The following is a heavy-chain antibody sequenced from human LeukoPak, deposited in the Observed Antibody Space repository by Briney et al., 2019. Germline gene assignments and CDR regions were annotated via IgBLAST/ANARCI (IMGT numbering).Heavy chain of an antibody. D-gene: IGHD6-19*01. CDR2: IKQDGSEK. CDR3: ARGGQQWLVPQVHYFDY. Sequence: GGSLRLSCAASGFTFSSHWMSWVRQAPGKGLEWVANIKQDGSEKYYVDSVKGRFTISSDNAKNSLYLQMNSLRAEDTAVYYCARGGQQWLVPQVHYFDYWGQGTLVTVSS. CDR1: GFTFSSHW. V-gene: IGHV3-7*01. J-gene: IGHJ4*02.